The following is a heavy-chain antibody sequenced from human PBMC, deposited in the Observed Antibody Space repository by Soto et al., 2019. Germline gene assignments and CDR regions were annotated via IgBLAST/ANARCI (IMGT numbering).Heavy chain of an antibody. CDR1: GYTFTNHY. V-gene: IGHV1-46*01. Sequence: QVQLEQSGAEVKKPGASVKVSCKASGYTFTNHYVHWVRQAPGQGPEWMGTINPSGGKTDYAQKFKGRITLTRDMPTSTVYMELKSLRSEDTAIYYCARDEYHYGSGSSYSTLDDWGQGTLVTVSS. CDR3: ARDEYHYGSGSSYSTLDD. J-gene: IGHJ4*02. D-gene: IGHD3-10*01. CDR2: INPSGGKT.